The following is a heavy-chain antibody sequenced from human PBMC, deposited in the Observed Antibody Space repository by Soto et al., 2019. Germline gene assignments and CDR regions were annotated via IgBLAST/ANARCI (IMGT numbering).Heavy chain of an antibody. CDR1: GGSFSGYY. Sequence: QVQLQQWGAGLLKPSETLSLTCAVYGGSFSGYYWSWIRQPPGKGLEWIGEINHSGSTNYNPSLKSRVTISVDTSKNQFSLKLSSVTAADTAVYYCARDRSSSGWYDYYYYGMDVWGQGTTVTVSS. V-gene: IGHV4-34*01. D-gene: IGHD6-19*01. J-gene: IGHJ6*02. CDR3: ARDRSSSGWYDYYYYGMDV. CDR2: INHSGST.